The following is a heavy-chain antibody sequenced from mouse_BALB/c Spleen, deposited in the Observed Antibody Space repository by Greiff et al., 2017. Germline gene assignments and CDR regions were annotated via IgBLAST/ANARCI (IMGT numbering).Heavy chain of an antibody. CDR1: GFAFSSYD. CDR3: ARPTDDWYFDV. CDR2: ISSGGGST. V-gene: IGHV5-12-1*01. Sequence: EVMLVESGGGLVKPGGSLKLSCAASGFAFSSYDMSWVRQPPEKRLEWVAYISSGGGSTYYPDTVKGRFTISRDNAKNTLYLQMSSLKSEDTAMYYCARPTDDWYFDVWGAGTTVTVAS. J-gene: IGHJ1*01.